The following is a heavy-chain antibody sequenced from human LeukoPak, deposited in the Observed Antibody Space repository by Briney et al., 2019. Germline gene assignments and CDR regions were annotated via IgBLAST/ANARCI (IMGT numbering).Heavy chain of an antibody. V-gene: IGHV3-7*01. D-gene: IGHD1-1*01. CDR2: IKQDGTEK. CDR1: GFSFTTYW. CDR3: AAERLMSTFDY. J-gene: IGHJ4*02. Sequence: GESLRLSCAASGFSFTTYWMSWVRQAPGKGLEWVANIKQDGTEKYYVDSVKGRFTISRDNAKNSLYLQMNSLRVEDTAVYYCAAERLMSTFDYWGQGTLVTVSS.